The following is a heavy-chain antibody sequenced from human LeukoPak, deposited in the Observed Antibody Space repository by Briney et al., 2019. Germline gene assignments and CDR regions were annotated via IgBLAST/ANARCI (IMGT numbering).Heavy chain of an antibody. CDR2: ISWNSGSI. D-gene: IGHD4-17*01. J-gene: IGHJ4*02. CDR3: AKDSTATTVTTGYFDY. V-gene: IGHV3-9*01. CDR1: GFTFDDYA. Sequence: GGSLRLSCAASGFTFDDYAMHWVRQAPGKGLEWGSGISWNSGSIGCADSVKGRFTISRDNAKNSLYLQMNSLRAEDTALYYCAKDSTATTVTTGYFDYWGQGTLVTVSS.